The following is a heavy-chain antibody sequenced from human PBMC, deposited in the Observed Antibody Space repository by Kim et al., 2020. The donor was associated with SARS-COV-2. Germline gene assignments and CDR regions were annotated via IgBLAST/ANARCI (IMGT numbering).Heavy chain of an antibody. CDR3: ARGVRWDCPGGCCFSACCYTKDV. J-gene: IGHJ6*02. CDR1: GYTFTGYH. V-gene: IGHV1-2*06. Sequence: ASVKVSCKASGYTFTGYHMHWVRQAPGQGLEWMGRMNPDNGATNDAQNLQGRVTLTRDTSISTAYMELTRLSSDDTAVYYFARGVRWDCPGGCCFSACCYTKDVWGQGTTVIVSS. D-gene: IGHD2-2*02. CDR2: MNPDNGAT.